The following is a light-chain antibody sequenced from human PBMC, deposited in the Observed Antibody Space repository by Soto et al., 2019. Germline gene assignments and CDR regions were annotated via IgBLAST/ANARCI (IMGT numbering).Light chain of an antibody. V-gene: IGKV1-6*01. CDR3: LQDYSYPYT. J-gene: IGKJ2*01. CDR1: QGIRKD. CDR2: SAS. Sequence: AIQMTQSPSSLSASVGDRVTIACRASQGIRKDLAWYQQKPGKAPKLLIYSASSLQSGVPSRFSGSGSGTDFTLTLGSLQPEDFATYFCLQDYSYPYTFGQGTKLEIK.